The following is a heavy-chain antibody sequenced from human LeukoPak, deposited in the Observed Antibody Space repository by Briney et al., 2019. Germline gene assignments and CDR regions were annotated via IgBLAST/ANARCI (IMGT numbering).Heavy chain of an antibody. CDR3: ARGGFSGSYHYEVDY. J-gene: IGHJ4*02. CDR1: GYAFTGYY. Sequence: ASVKVSCKASGYAFTGYYMHWVRQAPGQGLEWMGWINPNSGGTNYAQKFQGRVTMTRDTSISTAYMELSRLRSDDTAVYYCARGGFSGSYHYEVDYWGQGTLVTVSS. V-gene: IGHV1-2*02. D-gene: IGHD1-26*01. CDR2: INPNSGGT.